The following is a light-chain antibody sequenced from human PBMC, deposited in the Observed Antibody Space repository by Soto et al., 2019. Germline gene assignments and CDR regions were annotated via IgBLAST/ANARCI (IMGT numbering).Light chain of an antibody. CDR1: SSNVESNF. Sequence: QSVLTQTPSASATPGQRVTISCSGSSSNVESNFVYWYQQLPGTAPKVLIYSNNQRPSGVPDRFSGSKSGTSASLAISGLRSEDEADYYCAAWDDNLSGVLFGGGTQLTVL. V-gene: IGLV1-47*02. CDR2: SNN. CDR3: AAWDDNLSGVL. J-gene: IGLJ2*01.